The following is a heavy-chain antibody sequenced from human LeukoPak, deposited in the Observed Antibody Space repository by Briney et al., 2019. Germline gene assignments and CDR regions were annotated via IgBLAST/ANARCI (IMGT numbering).Heavy chain of an antibody. CDR3: ARADIVVVPAAPGDY. D-gene: IGHD2-2*01. CDR1: GYTFTGYY. V-gene: IGHV1-46*01. J-gene: IGHJ4*02. CDR2: INPSGGST. Sequence: ASVKVSCKASGYTFTGYYMHWVRQAPGQGLEWMGIINPSGGSTSYAQKFQGRVTMTRDTSTSTVYMELSSLRSEDTAVYYCARADIVVVPAAPGDYWGQGTLVTVSS.